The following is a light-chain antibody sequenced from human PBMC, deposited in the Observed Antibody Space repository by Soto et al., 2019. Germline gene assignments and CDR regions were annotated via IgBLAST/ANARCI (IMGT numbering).Light chain of an antibody. V-gene: IGLV2-14*03. CDR3: SSYTSRSSLGV. CDR2: DVS. J-gene: IGLJ2*01. CDR1: NSDIGGYNY. Sequence: QSVLTQPASVSGSPGQSITISCTGTNSDIGGYNYVSWYQQHPGKAPKLMIYDVSNRPSGVSYRFSGSKSGYTASLTISGLHAEVEADYYCSSYTSRSSLGVFGGGTKLTVL.